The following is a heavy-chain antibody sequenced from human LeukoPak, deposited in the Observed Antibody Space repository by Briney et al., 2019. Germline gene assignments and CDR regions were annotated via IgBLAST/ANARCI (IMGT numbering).Heavy chain of an antibody. CDR1: GGSISSSSYY. CDR3: ARLLGRHLRGVVPLAY. CDR2: IYYSGST. Sequence: SETLSLTCTVSGGSISSSSYYWGWIRQPPGKGLEWIGSIYYSGSTYYNPSLKSRVTISVDTSKNQFSLKLSSVTAADTAVYYCARLLGRHLRGVVPLAYWGQGTLVTVSS. D-gene: IGHD3-3*01. V-gene: IGHV4-39*01. J-gene: IGHJ4*02.